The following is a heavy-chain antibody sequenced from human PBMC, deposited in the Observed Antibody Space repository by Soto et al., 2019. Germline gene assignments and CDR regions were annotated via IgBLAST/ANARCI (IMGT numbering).Heavy chain of an antibody. D-gene: IGHD3-22*01. J-gene: IGHJ4*02. V-gene: IGHV5-10-1*01. CDR2: IDPNGSYT. CDR3: VRHWDHSDSSGYDFDS. Sequence: PGESLKISCKGSGYNFISHWISWVRQMPGKGLEWMGWIDPNGSYTRYSPSVEGHVSITADESNRTDYLQWSSLKATDTALYYCVRHWDHSDSSGYDFDSWGQGTPVTVSS. CDR1: GYNFISHW.